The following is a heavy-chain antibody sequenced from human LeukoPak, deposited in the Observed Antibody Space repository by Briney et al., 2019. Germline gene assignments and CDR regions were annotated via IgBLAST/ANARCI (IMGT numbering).Heavy chain of an antibody. J-gene: IGHJ1*01. D-gene: IGHD6-19*01. CDR2: ISGSGGST. CDR3: AKAPPIAVAGRPAEYFQH. Sequence: PGGSLRLSCAASGFTFSSYAMSWVRQAPGKGLEWVSAISGSGGSTYYADSVKGRFTISRDNSKNTLYLQMNSLRAEDTAVYYCAKAPPIAVAGRPAEYFQHWGQGTLVTVSS. V-gene: IGHV3-23*01. CDR1: GFTFSSYA.